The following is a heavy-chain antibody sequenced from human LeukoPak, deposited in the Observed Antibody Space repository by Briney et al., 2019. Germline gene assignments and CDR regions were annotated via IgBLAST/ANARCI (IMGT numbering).Heavy chain of an antibody. CDR3: AKGGSGYFADL. V-gene: IGHV3-23*01. Sequence: GGSLRLSCAASGFIFNNYGLIWVPQAPGKGLQRVSAISNDGGGTTYADFVKGRFTISRDNSKNTLSLQMNSLRAEDTALYYCAKGGSGYFADLWGQGTLVTVSS. CDR2: ISNDGGGT. CDR1: GFIFNNYG. D-gene: IGHD3-22*01. J-gene: IGHJ5*02.